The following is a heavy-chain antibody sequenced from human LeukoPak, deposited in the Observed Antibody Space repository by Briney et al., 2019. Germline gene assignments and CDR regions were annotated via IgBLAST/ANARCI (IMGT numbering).Heavy chain of an antibody. CDR2: IYTSGST. V-gene: IGHV4-61*02. CDR1: GGSISSGTYY. J-gene: IGHJ4*02. Sequence: SETLSLTCTVSGGSISSGTYYWTWIRQPAGKGLEWIGRIYTSGSTNFNPSLKSRVSISLDTSQNQFSLKLSSVTAADTAVYYCAREGAARNFDYWGQGILVAVSS. CDR3: AREGAARNFDY. D-gene: IGHD6-6*01.